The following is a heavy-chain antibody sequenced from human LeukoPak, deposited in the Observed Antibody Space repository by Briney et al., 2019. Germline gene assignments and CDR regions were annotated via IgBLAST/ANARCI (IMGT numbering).Heavy chain of an antibody. CDR3: AGREAYSGSYRWENY. CDR1: GFTFSSYS. Sequence: GGSLRLSSAASGFTFSSYSMNWVRQAPGKGLEWVSSISSSSSYIYYADSVKGRFTISRDNAKKSMYLQMNSLRAEDTAVYYCAGREAYSGSYRWENYWGQGTLVTVSS. V-gene: IGHV3-21*01. D-gene: IGHD1-26*01. J-gene: IGHJ4*02. CDR2: ISSSSSYI.